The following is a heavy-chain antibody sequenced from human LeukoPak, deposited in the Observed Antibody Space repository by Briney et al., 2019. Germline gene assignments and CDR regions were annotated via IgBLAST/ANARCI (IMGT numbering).Heavy chain of an antibody. CDR2: IYYSGST. Sequence: PSETLSLTCTVSGGSISSYYWIWIRPPPGKGLEWIGYIYYSGSTNYNPSLKSRVTISVDTSKNQFSLKLSSVTAADTAVYYCARDRYDILTGYYMLDYWGQGTLVTVSS. CDR3: ARDRYDILTGYYMLDY. V-gene: IGHV4-59*01. CDR1: GGSISSYY. J-gene: IGHJ4*02. D-gene: IGHD3-9*01.